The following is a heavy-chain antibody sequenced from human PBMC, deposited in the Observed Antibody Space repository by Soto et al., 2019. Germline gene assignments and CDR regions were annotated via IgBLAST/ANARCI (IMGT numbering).Heavy chain of an antibody. CDR2: IWYDGSNK. J-gene: IGHJ4*02. V-gene: IGHV3-33*01. D-gene: IGHD2-15*01. Sequence: QVQLVESGGGVVQPGRSLRLSCAASGFTFSSYGMHWVRQAPGKGLEWVAVIWYDGSNKYYADSVKGRFTISRDNSKNTLYLQMISLRAEDTAVYYCARGYSLLDYWGQGTLVTVSS. CDR3: ARGYSLLDY. CDR1: GFTFSSYG.